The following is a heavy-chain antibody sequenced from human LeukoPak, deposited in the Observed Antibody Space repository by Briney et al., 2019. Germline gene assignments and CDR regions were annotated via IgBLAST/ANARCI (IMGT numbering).Heavy chain of an antibody. CDR3: ATGPNYYYYMDV. CDR1: GYTLTELS. Sequence: ASVKVSCKVSGYTLTELSMHWVRQAPGKGLEWMGGFDPEDGETNYAQKFQGRVTMTEDTSTDTAYMELSSLRSEDTAVYYCATGPNYYYYMDVWGKGTTVTVSS. V-gene: IGHV1-24*01. J-gene: IGHJ6*03. CDR2: FDPEDGET.